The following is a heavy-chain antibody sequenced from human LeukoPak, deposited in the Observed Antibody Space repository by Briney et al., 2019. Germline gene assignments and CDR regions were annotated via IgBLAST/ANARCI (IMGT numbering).Heavy chain of an antibody. CDR1: GSSISSYY. CDR3: ASHFLQDPFDY. D-gene: IGHD3-3*01. CDR2: IYYSGGT. V-gene: IGHV4-59*08. J-gene: IGHJ4*02. Sequence: SETLSLTCTVSGSSISSYYWSWIRQPPGKGREWIGYIYYSGGTNYNPSLKSRVTISVYTSKNQFSLKLSSVTAADTAVYYCASHFLQDPFDYWGQGTLVTVSS.